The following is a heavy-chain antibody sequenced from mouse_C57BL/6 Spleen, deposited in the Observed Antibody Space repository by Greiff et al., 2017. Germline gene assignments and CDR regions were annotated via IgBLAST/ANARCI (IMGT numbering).Heavy chain of an antibody. CDR2: ISSGSSTI. CDR3: ARNYDYYYYAMDY. V-gene: IGHV5-17*01. D-gene: IGHD2-4*01. Sequence: VQLKESGGGLVKPGGSLKLSCAASGFTFSDYGMHWVRQAPEKGLEWVAYISSGSSTIYYADTVKGRFTISRDNAKNTLFLQMTSLRSEDTAMYYCARNYDYYYYAMDYWGQGTSVTVSS. CDR1: GFTFSDYG. J-gene: IGHJ4*01.